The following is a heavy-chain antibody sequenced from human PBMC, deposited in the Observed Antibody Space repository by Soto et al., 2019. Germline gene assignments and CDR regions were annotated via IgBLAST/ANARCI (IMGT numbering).Heavy chain of an antibody. Sequence: EVQLLESGGGLVQPGGSLRLSCAASGFTFNNYAMTWVRQAPGKGLEWVSAISGGGDTTSYADSVKGRFTVSRDGSKKTLYLQMSRLRAEDTALYYCAKGRGGSGSLTPRVDFWGQGTLVTVSS. CDR3: AKGRGGSGSLTPRVDF. D-gene: IGHD3-10*01. V-gene: IGHV3-23*01. J-gene: IGHJ4*02. CDR2: ISGGGDTT. CDR1: GFTFNNYA.